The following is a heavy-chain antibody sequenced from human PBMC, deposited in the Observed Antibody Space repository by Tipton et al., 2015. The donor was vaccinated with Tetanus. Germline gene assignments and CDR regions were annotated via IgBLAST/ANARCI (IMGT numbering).Heavy chain of an antibody. CDR3: ARANNELPKKGPFDS. CDR2: VSYSGRA. Sequence: LRLSCTVSGGSVRSGDYSWNWIRQPPGKGLEWLAYVSYSGRANSNYSLKSRITISQDTSKNQFSLRLTSVTAADTAVYYCARANNELPKKGPFDSWGQGSLVIVSS. D-gene: IGHD1-1*01. J-gene: IGHJ4*02. V-gene: IGHV4-61*08. CDR1: GGSVRSGDYS.